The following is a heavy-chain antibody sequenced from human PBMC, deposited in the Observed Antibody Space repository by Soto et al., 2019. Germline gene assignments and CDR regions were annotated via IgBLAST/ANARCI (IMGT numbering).Heavy chain of an antibody. CDR3: ARMGHGDPTNWFDP. J-gene: IGHJ5*02. CDR2: IIPIFGTA. V-gene: IGHV1-69*13. CDR1: GGTFSSYA. D-gene: IGHD4-17*01. Sequence: SVKVSCKASGGTFSSYAISWVRQAPGQGLEWMGGIIPIFGTANYAQKFQGRVTITADESTSTAYMELSSLRSEDTAVYYCARMGHGDPTNWFDPWGQGTLVTAPQ.